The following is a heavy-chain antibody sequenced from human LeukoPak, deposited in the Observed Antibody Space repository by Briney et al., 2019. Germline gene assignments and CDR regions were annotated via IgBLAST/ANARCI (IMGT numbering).Heavy chain of an antibody. CDR2: INHSGST. D-gene: IGHD2-2*01. J-gene: IGHJ6*02. CDR1: GGSISSYY. CDR3: ATYLGYCSSTSCHRRGMDV. Sequence: PSETLSLTCTVSGGSISSYYWSWIRQPPGKGLEWIGEINHSGSTNYNPSLKSRVTISVDTSKNQFSLKLSSVTAADTAVHYCATYLGYCSSTSCHRRGMDVWGQGTTVTVSS. V-gene: IGHV4-34*01.